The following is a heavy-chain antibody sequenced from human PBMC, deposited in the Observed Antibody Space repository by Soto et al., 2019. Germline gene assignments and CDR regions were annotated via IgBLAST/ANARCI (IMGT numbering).Heavy chain of an antibody. D-gene: IGHD5-12*01. CDR3: ARGNGKWTVDYYSPYMDV. CDR1: GGSISSYY. Sequence: SETLSLTCTVSGGSISSYYWSWIRQPPGKGLEWIGYIYYSGSTNYNPSLKSRVTISVDTSKNQFSLKLSSVTAADTAVYYCARGNGKWTVDYYSPYMDVWGKGTTVTVSS. V-gene: IGHV4-59*01. J-gene: IGHJ6*03. CDR2: IYYSGST.